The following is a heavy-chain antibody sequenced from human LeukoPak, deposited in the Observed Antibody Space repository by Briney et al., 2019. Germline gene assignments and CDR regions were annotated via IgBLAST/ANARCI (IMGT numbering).Heavy chain of an antibody. D-gene: IGHD6-19*01. Sequence: WGSLRLSCAASGFTFSSYWMGWVRQAPGKGLEWVATIKYDGSDKYYVDSVKGRFTISRDNAKNSLYLQMNSLSGEDTAVYFCARPSFSSGSYFDHWGQGTLVTVSS. CDR2: IKYDGSDK. CDR1: GFTFSSYW. J-gene: IGHJ4*02. CDR3: ARPSFSSGSYFDH. V-gene: IGHV3-7*01.